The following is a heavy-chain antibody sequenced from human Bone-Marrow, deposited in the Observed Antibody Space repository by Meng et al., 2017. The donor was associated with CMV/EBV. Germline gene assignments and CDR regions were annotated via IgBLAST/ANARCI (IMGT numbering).Heavy chain of an antibody. CDR1: GFTFSSYG. V-gene: IGHV3-30*02. Sequence: GESLKISCAASGFTFSSYGMHWVRQAPGKGLEWVAFIRYDGSNKYYADSVKGRFTISRDNSKNTLYLQMNSLRAEDTAVYYCAKSSPGIQLWSPVDYWGQGTLVTVSS. CDR2: IRYDGSNK. CDR3: AKSSPGIQLWSPVDY. D-gene: IGHD5-18*01. J-gene: IGHJ4*02.